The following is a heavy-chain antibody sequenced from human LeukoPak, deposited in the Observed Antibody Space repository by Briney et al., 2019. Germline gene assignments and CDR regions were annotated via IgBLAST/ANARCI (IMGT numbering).Heavy chain of an antibody. J-gene: IGHJ3*02. V-gene: IGHV4-4*07. CDR3: ARGRYCSADICSGGDAFDI. CDR2: IYTRGST. D-gene: IGHD2-15*01. Sequence: SETLSLTCTVSGGSLNNYYWSWIRQPAGKGLEWIGRIYTRGSTNYNPSLKGRVTMSVDTPKNQFSLKLSSVTAADTAVYYCARGRYCSADICSGGDAFDIWGQGTMVSVSS. CDR1: GGSLNNYY.